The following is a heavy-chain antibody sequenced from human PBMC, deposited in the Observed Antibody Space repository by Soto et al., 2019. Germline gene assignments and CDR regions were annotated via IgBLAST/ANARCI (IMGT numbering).Heavy chain of an antibody. CDR3: ARDRINYYDSSGLDY. J-gene: IGHJ4*02. CDR1: GGSISSYY. Sequence: SETLSLTCTVSGGSISSYYWSWIRQPPGKGLEWIGYIYYSGSTNYNPSLKSRVTISVDTSKNQFSLKLSSVTAADTAVYYCARDRINYYDSSGLDYWGQGTMVTVYS. CDR2: IYYSGST. D-gene: IGHD3-22*01. V-gene: IGHV4-59*01.